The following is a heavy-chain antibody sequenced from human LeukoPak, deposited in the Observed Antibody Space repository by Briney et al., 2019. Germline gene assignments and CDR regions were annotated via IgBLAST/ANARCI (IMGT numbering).Heavy chain of an antibody. CDR1: GYSISSGYY. J-gene: IGHJ5*02. CDR3: ARDLGYSSSSLWFDP. D-gene: IGHD6-6*01. CDR2: IYHSGST. V-gene: IGHV4-38-2*02. Sequence: SETLSLTCTVSGYSISSGYYWGWIRQPPGKGLEWIGSIYHSGSTYYNPSLKSRVTISVDTSKNQFSLKLSSVTAADTAVYYCARDLGYSSSSLWFDPWGQGTLVTVSS.